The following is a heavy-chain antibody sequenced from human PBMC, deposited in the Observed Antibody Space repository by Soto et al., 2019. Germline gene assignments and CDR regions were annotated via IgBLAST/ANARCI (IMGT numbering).Heavy chain of an antibody. D-gene: IGHD4-17*01. CDR3: ARALDDYGDLFDY. CDR2: IIPILGIA. CDR1: GGTFSSYP. V-gene: IGHV1-69*02. Sequence: QVQLVQSGAEVKKPGSSVKVSCKASGGTFSSYPITWMRQAPGQGLEWMGRIIPILGIATFAQNFQGRVMITAEKSMSTAYMELSSLRSEDTAVYYCARALDDYGDLFDYWGQETLLTVSS. J-gene: IGHJ4*02.